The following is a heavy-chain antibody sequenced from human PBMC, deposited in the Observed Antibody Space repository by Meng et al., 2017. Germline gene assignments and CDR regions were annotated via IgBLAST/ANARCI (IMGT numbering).Heavy chain of an antibody. D-gene: IGHD4-17*01. Sequence: VRLQGSGPGWVKPSETLSPTCTVSGGSISSYYWSWIRQPAGKGLEWIGRIYTSGSTNYNPSLKSRVTMSVDTSKNQFSLKLSSVTAADTAVYYCAGDYGDYRDWYFDLWGRGTLVTVSS. CDR3: AGDYGDYRDWYFDL. J-gene: IGHJ2*01. V-gene: IGHV4-4*07. CDR2: IYTSGST. CDR1: GGSISSYY.